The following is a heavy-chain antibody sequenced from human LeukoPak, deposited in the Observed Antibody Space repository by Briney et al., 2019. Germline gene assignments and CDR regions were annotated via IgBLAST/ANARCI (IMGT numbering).Heavy chain of an antibody. V-gene: IGHV3-23*01. D-gene: IGHD1-14*01. J-gene: IGHJ4*02. CDR2: ISPGGGPT. CDR3: AKATGYLL. Sequence: GGSLRLSCAGSGFPFSSHGMNWVRQAPGKGLEWVSGISPGGGPTYYADSVKGRFTISRDDSKNTLYLQMKNLRPEDTAVYYCAKATGYLLWGQGTLVTVSS. CDR1: GFPFSSHG.